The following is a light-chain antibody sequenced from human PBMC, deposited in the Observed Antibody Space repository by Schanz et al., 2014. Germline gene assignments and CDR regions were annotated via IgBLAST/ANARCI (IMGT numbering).Light chain of an antibody. Sequence: QSALTQPASVSGSPGQSITISCTGTSSDFGGYNYVSWYQQHPGKAPKLMIYDVTNRPSGVPDRFSGSKSGNTASLTVSGLQAEDEADYHCSSYGGNNNVVFGGGTKLTVL. V-gene: IGLV2-8*01. CDR3: SSYGGNNNVV. CDR1: SSDFGGYNY. J-gene: IGLJ2*01. CDR2: DVT.